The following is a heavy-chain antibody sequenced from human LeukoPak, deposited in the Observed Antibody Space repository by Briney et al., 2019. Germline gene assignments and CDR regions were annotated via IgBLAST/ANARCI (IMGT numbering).Heavy chain of an antibody. CDR1: GYSFTSYW. Sequence: GGSLKISCKGSGYSFTSYWFGGVRQMPGKGLEGMGIIYPGDSDTRYSPSFQGQVTISADKSISTAYLQWSSLKASDTAMYYCARLPTYYYGSGSYLGYYGMDVWGQGTTVTVSS. CDR2: IYPGDSDT. D-gene: IGHD3-10*01. V-gene: IGHV5-51*01. J-gene: IGHJ6*02. CDR3: ARLPTYYYGSGSYLGYYGMDV.